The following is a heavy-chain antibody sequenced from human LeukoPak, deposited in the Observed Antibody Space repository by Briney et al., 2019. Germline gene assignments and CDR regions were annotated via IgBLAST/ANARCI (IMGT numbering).Heavy chain of an antibody. CDR1: GFTFSNYG. CDR2: IKQDGSEK. D-gene: IGHD6-19*01. Sequence: GGSLRLSCAASGFTFSNYGMNWVRQAPGKGLEWVANIKQDGSEKYYVDSVKGRFTISRDNAKNPLYLQMNSLRAEDTAVYYCARVSSAGYSSGWSPFQHWGQGTLVTVSS. V-gene: IGHV3-7*01. CDR3: ARVSSAGYSSGWSPFQH. J-gene: IGHJ1*01.